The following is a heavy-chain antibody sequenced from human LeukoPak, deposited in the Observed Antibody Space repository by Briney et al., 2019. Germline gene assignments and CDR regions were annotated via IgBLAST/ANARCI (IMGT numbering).Heavy chain of an antibody. CDR1: GYTFTSYY. CDR2: INPSGGST. Sequence: ASVKVSCKASGYTFTSYYMHWVRQAPGQGLVWMGIINPSGGSTSYAQKFQGRVTMTRDTSTSTVYMELSSLRSEDTAVYYCARVRVIKWELHYWGQGTLVTVSS. V-gene: IGHV1-46*01. J-gene: IGHJ4*02. CDR3: ARVRVIKWELHY. D-gene: IGHD1-26*01.